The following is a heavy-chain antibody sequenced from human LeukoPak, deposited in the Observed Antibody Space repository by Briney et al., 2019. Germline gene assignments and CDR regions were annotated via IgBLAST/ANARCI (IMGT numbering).Heavy chain of an antibody. CDR1: GFTFSSHW. V-gene: IGHV3-74*01. CDR3: ARGATYAYYQDY. CDR2: IKYDASST. J-gene: IGHJ4*02. D-gene: IGHD1-26*01. Sequence: GGSLRLFSADSGFTFSSHWMHWVRQAPGKGLVWVSRIKYDASSTSYADSVKGRFTISRDNAKNTLYLQMNSLRAEDTAVYYCARGATYAYYQDYWGQGTLVTVSS.